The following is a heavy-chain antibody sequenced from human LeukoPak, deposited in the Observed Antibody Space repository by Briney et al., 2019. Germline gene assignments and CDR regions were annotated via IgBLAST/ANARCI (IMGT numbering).Heavy chain of an antibody. Sequence: GSPRLSCSASGFTLSSYSINRGRPGPGEGREWGSSISSSSSYIYYADSVKGRFTISRDNAKNSLYLQMNSLRAEDTAVYYCARFSGYGSGSNHEDDYWGQGTLVTVSS. J-gene: IGHJ4*02. D-gene: IGHD3-10*01. V-gene: IGHV3-21*01. CDR3: ARFSGYGSGSNHEDDY. CDR2: ISSSSSYI. CDR1: GFTLSSYS.